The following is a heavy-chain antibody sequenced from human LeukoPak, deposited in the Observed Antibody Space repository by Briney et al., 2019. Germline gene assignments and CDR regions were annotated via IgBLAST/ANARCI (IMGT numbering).Heavy chain of an antibody. V-gene: IGHV4-39*02. D-gene: IGHD3-10*01. J-gene: IGHJ6*02. CDR2: IYYSGST. Sequence: PSETLSLTCTVSGDSISSSSYYWGWIRQPPGKGLEWIGTIYYSGSTYYNPSLKSRVTISVDTSKNQFSLKLTSVTAADTAVYYCARDQGFGELLYGMDVWGQGTTVTVSS. CDR3: ARDQGFGELLYGMDV. CDR1: GDSISSSSYY.